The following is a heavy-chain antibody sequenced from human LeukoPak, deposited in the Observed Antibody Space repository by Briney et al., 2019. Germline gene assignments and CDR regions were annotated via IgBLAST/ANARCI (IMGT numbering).Heavy chain of an antibody. CDR1: GFTFSSYA. Sequence: GGSLRLSCVASGFTFSSYAMSWVRQAPGKELEWVSAISGSGGSTYYADSVKGRFTISRDNSKNTLYLQMNSLRAEDTAVYYCANGDPAVAGTGHFDYWGQGTLVTVSS. V-gene: IGHV3-23*01. D-gene: IGHD6-19*01. CDR2: ISGSGGST. CDR3: ANGDPAVAGTGHFDY. J-gene: IGHJ4*02.